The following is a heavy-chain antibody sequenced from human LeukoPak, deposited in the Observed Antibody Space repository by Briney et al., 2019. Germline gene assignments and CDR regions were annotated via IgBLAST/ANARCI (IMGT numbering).Heavy chain of an antibody. V-gene: IGHV1-46*01. CDR1: GYTLTELS. J-gene: IGHJ4*02. D-gene: IGHD3-22*01. CDR3: ARGEEEVYYYDSSGYLPLDY. CDR2: INPSGGST. Sequence: ASVKVSCKVSGYTLTELSMHWVRQAPGQGLEWMGIINPSGGSTSYAQKFQGRVTMTRDTSTSTVYMELSSLRSEDTAVYYCARGEEEVYYYDSSGYLPLDYWGQGTLVTVSS.